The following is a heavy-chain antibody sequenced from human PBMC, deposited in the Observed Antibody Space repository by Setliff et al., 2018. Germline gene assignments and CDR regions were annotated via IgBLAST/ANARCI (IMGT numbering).Heavy chain of an antibody. CDR2: INTGGGSA. CDR1: GYTFTGYS. Sequence: GASVKVSCKASGYTFTGYSIHWVRQAPGQGPEWMGIINTGGGSASYAEKFEGRVTMTSDTSARKVYMEVNILRSDDTAMYYCATVNRGGYHSIYWYFAPWGRGTLVTVSS. D-gene: IGHD1-26*01. CDR3: ATVNRGGYHSIYWYFAP. J-gene: IGHJ2*01. V-gene: IGHV1-46*01.